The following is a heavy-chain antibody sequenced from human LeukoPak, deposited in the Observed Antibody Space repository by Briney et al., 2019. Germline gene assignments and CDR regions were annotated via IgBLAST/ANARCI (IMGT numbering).Heavy chain of an antibody. CDR3: ARVQNIVGATKTGFFDS. CDR2: IRYSGST. Sequence: PSKTLSLTCEVSGDSLSSGGYSGSWIRQPPGKGLEWIGYIRYSGSTYYNPSLKSRVTISVDTSKNQFSLKLNSVTAADTAIYYCARVQNIVGATKTGFFDSWGQGTLVTVSS. V-gene: IGHV4-30-4*07. J-gene: IGHJ4*02. D-gene: IGHD1-26*01. CDR1: GDSLSSGGYS.